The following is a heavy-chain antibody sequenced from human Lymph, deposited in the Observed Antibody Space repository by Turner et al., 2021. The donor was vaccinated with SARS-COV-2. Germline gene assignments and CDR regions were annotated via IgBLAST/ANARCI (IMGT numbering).Heavy chain of an antibody. J-gene: IGHJ6*02. D-gene: IGHD3-3*01. CDR3: ASEVERESDVWRDYSGGYGLDV. CDR2: INSISGGT. V-gene: IGHV1-2*02. CDR1: GYTLPGYY. Sequence: VRLVHPGAEGRRPGPPVRVPCRAPGYTLPGYYRHWVRQAPGQGLEWMRWINSISGGTTNAQKSQDTVTLTRNTSISTAKIVLSRQMYDGTAVYDGASEVERESDVWRDYSGGYGLDVWGQGTMVTVSS.